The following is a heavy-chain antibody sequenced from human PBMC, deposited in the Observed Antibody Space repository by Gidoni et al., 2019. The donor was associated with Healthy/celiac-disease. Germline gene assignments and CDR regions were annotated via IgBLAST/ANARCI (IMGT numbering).Heavy chain of an antibody. V-gene: IGHV3-23*04. J-gene: IGHJ5*02. CDR2: ISGSGGST. CDR3: AKDKYPQAYYYGSGSPDAGWFDP. CDR1: AFPFSRYA. Sequence: EVQLVASGGGLVQPVGSLRLSCAASAFPFSRYAMSWVRQAPGKGLEWVSAISGSGGSTYYADSVKGRFTISRDNSKNTLYLQMNSLRAEDTAVYYCAKDKYPQAYYYGSGSPDAGWFDPWGQGTLVTVSS. D-gene: IGHD3-10*01.